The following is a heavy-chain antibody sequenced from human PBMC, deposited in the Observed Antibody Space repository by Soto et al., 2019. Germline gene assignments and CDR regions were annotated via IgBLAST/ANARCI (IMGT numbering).Heavy chain of an antibody. CDR1: GFSFSNYD. CDR3: AKWPGTTVWIDY. D-gene: IGHD1-7*01. CDR2: ISHDGSNK. J-gene: IGHJ4*02. Sequence: PGGSLRLSCAASGFSFSNYDMHWVRQAPGKGLEWVAVISHDGSNKYYADSVKGRFTISRDNSKNTLYVQMNSLTTEDTAVYYCAKWPGTTVWIDYWGQGTLVTVSS. V-gene: IGHV3-30*18.